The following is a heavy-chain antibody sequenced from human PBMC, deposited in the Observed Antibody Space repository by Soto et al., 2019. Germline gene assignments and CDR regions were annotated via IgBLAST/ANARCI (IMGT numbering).Heavy chain of an antibody. D-gene: IGHD6-6*01. CDR1: GFSLSTRGVG. Sequence: QITLKESGHTLVKPTQMLTLTCTFSGFSLSTRGVGVGWIRQPPGEALEWLALIYWDDDKRYSPSLSSRLTITKDTSKNQVVLTMTNMEPVDTGTYYCAHTYSSSPDDGFDVWGQGTRVTVSS. CDR3: AHTYSSSPDDGFDV. CDR2: IYWDDDK. J-gene: IGHJ3*01. V-gene: IGHV2-5*02.